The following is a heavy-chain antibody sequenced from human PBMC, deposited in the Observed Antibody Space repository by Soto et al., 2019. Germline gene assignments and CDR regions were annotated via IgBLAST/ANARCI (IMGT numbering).Heavy chain of an antibody. V-gene: IGHV4-39*01. CDR3: ARLGPTTYYDFWSGYSRLKHPIYYFDY. J-gene: IGHJ4*02. CDR1: GGSISSSSYY. D-gene: IGHD3-3*01. Sequence: PSLTCTVSGGSISSSSYYWGWIRQPPGKGLEWIGSSYYSGSTYYNPSLKSRVTISVDTSKNQFSLKLSSVTAADTAVYYCARLGPTTYYDFWSGYSRLKHPIYYFDYWGQGTLVTVSS. CDR2: SYYSGST.